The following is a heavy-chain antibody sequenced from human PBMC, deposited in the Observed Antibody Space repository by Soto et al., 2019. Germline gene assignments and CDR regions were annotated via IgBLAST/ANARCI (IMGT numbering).Heavy chain of an antibody. D-gene: IGHD3-3*01. J-gene: IGHJ6*02. CDR2: IIPIFGTA. Sequence: ASVKVSCKASGGTFSSYAISWVRQAPGQGLEWMGGIIPIFGTANYAQKFQGRVTITADESTSTAYMELSSLRSEDTAVYYCARALEWLLSQRYYYGMDVWGQGTTVTVSS. CDR1: GGTFSSYA. CDR3: ARALEWLLSQRYYYGMDV. V-gene: IGHV1-69*13.